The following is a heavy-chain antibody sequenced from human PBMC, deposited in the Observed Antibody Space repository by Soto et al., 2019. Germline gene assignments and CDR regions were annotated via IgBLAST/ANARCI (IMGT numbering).Heavy chain of an antibody. CDR1: GYTFTSYG. J-gene: IGHJ6*02. Sequence: ASVKVSCKASGYTFTSYGISWVRQAPGQGLEWMGWISAYNGNTNYAQKLQGRVTMTTDTSTSTAYMELRSLRSDDTAVYYCARDGYEGKSKQLEDGMDVWGQGTTVTVS. CDR3: ARDGYEGKSKQLEDGMDV. V-gene: IGHV1-18*01. CDR2: ISAYNGNT. D-gene: IGHD6-6*01.